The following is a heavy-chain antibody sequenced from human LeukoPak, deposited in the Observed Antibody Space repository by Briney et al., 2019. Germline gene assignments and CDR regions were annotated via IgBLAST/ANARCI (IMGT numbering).Heavy chain of an antibody. CDR3: ARAPLYYYYYYMDV. J-gene: IGHJ6*03. CDR2: IYYSGST. CDR1: GGSISSYY. Sequence: SETLSLTCTVSGGSISSYYWSWIRQPPGKGLEWIGYIYYSGSTNYNPSLKSRVTISVDPSKHQFSLKLSSVTAADTAVYYCARAPLYYYYYYMDVWGKGTTVTVSS. V-gene: IGHV4-59*01.